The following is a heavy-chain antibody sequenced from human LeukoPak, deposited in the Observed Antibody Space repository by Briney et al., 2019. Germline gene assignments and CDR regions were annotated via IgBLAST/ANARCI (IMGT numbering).Heavy chain of an antibody. CDR1: GYSISSAYY. CDR3: AGTLGGVPAASVDWFDP. CDR2: IYHSGTT. D-gene: IGHD2-2*01. V-gene: IGHV4-38-2*01. J-gene: IGHJ5*02. Sequence: PSETLSLTCPVSGYSISSAYYWGWIRQPPGKGLEWIGSIYHSGTTYYNPSLKSRVTILLDTSKNQFSLKLSSVTAADTAVYYCAGTLGGVPAASVDWFDPWGQGTLVTVSS.